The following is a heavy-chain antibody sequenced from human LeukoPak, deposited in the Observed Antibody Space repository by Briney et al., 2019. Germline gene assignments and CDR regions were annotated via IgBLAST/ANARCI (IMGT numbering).Heavy chain of an antibody. J-gene: IGHJ4*02. Sequence: SETLSLTCTVSGYSISSGYYWGWIRQPPGKGLEWIGSIYHSGSTYYNPSLKSRVTISVDTSKNQFSLKLSSVTAADTAVYYCARDFSGVVTRYYLDYWGQGTLVTVSS. V-gene: IGHV4-38-2*02. CDR1: GYSISSGYY. D-gene: IGHD4-23*01. CDR3: ARDFSGVVTRYYLDY. CDR2: IYHSGST.